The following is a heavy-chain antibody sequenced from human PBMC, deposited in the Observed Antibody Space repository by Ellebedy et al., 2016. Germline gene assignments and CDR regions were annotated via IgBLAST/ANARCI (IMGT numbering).Heavy chain of an antibody. J-gene: IGHJ6*02. CDR1: GYTFSNYG. V-gene: IGHV1-18*01. Sequence: ASVKVSCXASGYTFSNYGITWVRQAPGQGLEWMGWISAYNGNTNYAQKLQGRVTMTTDTSTSTAYMELRSLRSDDTAVYYCARDRKAVAGLSVYYYYYGMDVWGQGTTVTVSS. CDR2: ISAYNGNT. CDR3: ARDRKAVAGLSVYYYYYGMDV. D-gene: IGHD6-13*01.